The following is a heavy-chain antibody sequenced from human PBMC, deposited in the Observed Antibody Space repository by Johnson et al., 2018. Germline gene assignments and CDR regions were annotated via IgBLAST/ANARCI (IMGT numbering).Heavy chain of an antibody. V-gene: IGHV3-9*01. Sequence: VQLVESGGGLVQPGRSLRLSCAASGFTFDDYAMHWVRQAPGKGLEWVSGISWNSGSIGYADSVKGRFTISRDNAKNSLYLQMNSLRAEDTALYYCAKDFRTTVTYGLPVHCYYGMDVWGQGTTVTVSS. D-gene: IGHD4-17*01. CDR3: AKDFRTTVTYGLPVHCYYGMDV. CDR1: GFTFDDYA. CDR2: ISWNSGSI. J-gene: IGHJ6*01.